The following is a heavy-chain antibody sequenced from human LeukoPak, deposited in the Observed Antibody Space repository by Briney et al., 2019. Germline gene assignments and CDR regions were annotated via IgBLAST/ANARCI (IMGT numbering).Heavy chain of an antibody. CDR2: ISAYNGNT. D-gene: IGHD2-21*02. Sequence: ASVKVSCKASGYTFTSYGISWVRQAPGQGREWMGWISAYNGNTNYAQKLQGRVTMTTDTSTSTAYMELRSLRSDDTAVYYCARGTVHCGGDCYLSRSHYYYYYYMDVWGKGTTVTVSS. CDR3: ARGTVHCGGDCYLSRSHYYYYYYMDV. V-gene: IGHV1-18*01. J-gene: IGHJ6*03. CDR1: GYTFTSYG.